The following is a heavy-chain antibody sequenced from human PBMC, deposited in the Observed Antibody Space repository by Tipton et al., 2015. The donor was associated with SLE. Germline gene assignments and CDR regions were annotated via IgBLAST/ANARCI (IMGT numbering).Heavy chain of an antibody. V-gene: IGHV3-23*01. CDR1: GFTFSSYW. Sequence: SLRLSCAASGFTFSSYWMSWVRQAPGKGLEWVSAISGSGGSTYYADSVKGRFTISRDNSKNTLYLQMNSLRAEDTAVYYCAKDVGPFRVFDYWGQGTLVTVSS. CDR3: AKDVGPFRVFDY. D-gene: IGHD3-10*01. CDR2: ISGSGGST. J-gene: IGHJ4*02.